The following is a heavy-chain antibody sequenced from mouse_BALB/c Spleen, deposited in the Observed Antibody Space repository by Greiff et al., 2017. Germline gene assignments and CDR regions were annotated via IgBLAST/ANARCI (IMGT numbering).Heavy chain of an antibody. Sequence: QVQLKQSGPELVKPGASVKISCKASGYAFSSSWMNWVKQRPGQGLEWIGRIYPGDGDTNYNGKFKGKATLTADKSSSTAYMQLSSLTSVDSAVYFCARGGDGSSYGAMDYWGQGTSVTVSS. J-gene: IGHJ4*01. CDR2: IYPGDGDT. V-gene: IGHV1-82*01. CDR3: ARGGDGSSYGAMDY. D-gene: IGHD1-1*01. CDR1: GYAFSSSW.